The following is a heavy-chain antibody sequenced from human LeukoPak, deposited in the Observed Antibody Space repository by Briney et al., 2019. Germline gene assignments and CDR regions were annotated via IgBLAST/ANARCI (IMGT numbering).Heavy chain of an antibody. CDR1: GFTFSSYW. Sequence: PGGSLRLSCAASGFTFSSYWMSWVRQAPGKGLEWVANIKQDGSEKYYVDSVKGRFTISRDNAKNSLYLQMNSLRAEDTAVYYCARDWSLRGYSYGPNYYYYGMDVWGQGTTVTVSS. CDR2: IKQDGSEK. D-gene: IGHD5-18*01. V-gene: IGHV3-7*01. J-gene: IGHJ6*02. CDR3: ARDWSLRGYSYGPNYYYYGMDV.